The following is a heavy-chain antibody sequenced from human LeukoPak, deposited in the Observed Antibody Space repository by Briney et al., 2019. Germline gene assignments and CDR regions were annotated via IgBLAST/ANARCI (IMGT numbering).Heavy chain of an antibody. CDR3: ASTGGSGRNGNWSDP. D-gene: IGHD3-10*01. CDR2: IYYSGST. J-gene: IGHJ5*02. CDR1: GGSISSYY. Sequence: SETLSLTCTVSGGSISSYYWSWIRQPPGKGLEWVGYIYYSGSTNYNPSLKSRVTISVDTSKNQFSLKLSSVTAADTAVYYCASTGGSGRNGNWSDPWGQGTLVTVSS. V-gene: IGHV4-59*08.